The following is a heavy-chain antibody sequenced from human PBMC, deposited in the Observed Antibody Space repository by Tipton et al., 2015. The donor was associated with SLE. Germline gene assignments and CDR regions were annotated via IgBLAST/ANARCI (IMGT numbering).Heavy chain of an antibody. Sequence: SLRLSCAASGVSFRNYNMNWVRQAPGKGLEWISHISTTSSTIFYADSVKGRFTISRDNARNSLFLQMNSLRAEDTAVYYCARGVSCYVHYCYMDVWGKGTAVTISS. CDR2: ISTTSSTI. J-gene: IGHJ6*03. CDR3: ARGVSCYVHYCYMDV. V-gene: IGHV3-48*01. CDR1: GVSFRNYN. D-gene: IGHD3-16*01.